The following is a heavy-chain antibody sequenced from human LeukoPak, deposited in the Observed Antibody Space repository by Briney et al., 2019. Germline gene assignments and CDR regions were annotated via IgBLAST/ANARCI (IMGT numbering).Heavy chain of an antibody. J-gene: IGHJ6*02. Sequence: GASVKVSCKASGFSFTGYYFHWVRQAPGQGLEWIGWINPNSGGTNYAQKFQGRVTVTRDTSISTMYMELGRLRFDDTAVYYCASARWGEHPGYYYYYGMDVWGQGTTVTVSS. D-gene: IGHD7-27*01. CDR2: INPNSGGT. CDR3: ASARWGEHPGYYYYYGMDV. CDR1: GFSFTGYY. V-gene: IGHV1-2*02.